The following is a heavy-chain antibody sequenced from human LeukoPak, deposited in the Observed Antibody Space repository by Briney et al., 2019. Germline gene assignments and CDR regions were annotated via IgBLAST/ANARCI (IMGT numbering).Heavy chain of an antibody. D-gene: IGHD2-2*01. V-gene: IGHV4-34*01. J-gene: IGHJ6*02. CDR3: ARHDCITTTCYYFYGMDV. CDR1: GGSFSGYY. CDR2: INHSGST. Sequence: PSETLSLTCAVYGGSFSGYYWSWIRQPPGKGLEWIGEINHSGSTNYNPSLKSRVTISVDTSKNQFSLKLSSVTATDTAVYYCARHDCITTTCYYFYGMDVWGQGTTVTVSS.